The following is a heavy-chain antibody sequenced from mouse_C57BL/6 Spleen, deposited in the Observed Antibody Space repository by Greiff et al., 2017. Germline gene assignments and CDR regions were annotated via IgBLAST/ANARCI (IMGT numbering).Heavy chain of an antibody. Sequence: VQLQQSGPELVKPGASVKISCKASGYAFSSSWMNWVKQRPGTGLEWIGRIYPGYGDTNYNGKFTGKATLTADKSSSTAYMQLSSLTSEDSAVYFCARGSLRACGYGEGFAYWGQGTLVTVSA. CDR1: GYAFSSSW. CDR2: IYPGYGDT. V-gene: IGHV1-82*01. J-gene: IGHJ3*01. CDR3: ARGSLRACGYGEGFAY. D-gene: IGHD1-2*01.